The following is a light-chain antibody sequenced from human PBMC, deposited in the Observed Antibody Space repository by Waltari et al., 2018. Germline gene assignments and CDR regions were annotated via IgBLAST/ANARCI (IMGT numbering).Light chain of an antibody. V-gene: IGKV3-20*01. J-gene: IGKJ4*01. CDR2: STS. CDR3: QQYDGSAVT. CDR1: QSVTSIS. Sequence: IVLTQSPDTLSLSPGERATLSCRASQSVTSISLAWYQQKPGQAPRPLVYSTSSRATGFSDRFSGSGSGTDFTLTINRLEPEDSAVYHCQQYDGSAVTFGGGTRVEIK.